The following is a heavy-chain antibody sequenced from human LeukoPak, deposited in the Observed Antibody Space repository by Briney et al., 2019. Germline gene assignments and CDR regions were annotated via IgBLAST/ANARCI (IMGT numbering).Heavy chain of an antibody. CDR1: GFTFSTYA. D-gene: IGHD3-10*01. CDR2: ISYDGSNK. J-gene: IGHJ5*02. V-gene: IGHV3-30*04. Sequence: GGSLRLSCAASGFTFSTYAMHWVRQAPGKGLEWVAVISYDGSNKYYADSVKGRFTISRDNSKNTLYLQMNSLRAEDTAVYYCARFPGAWGQGTPVTVSS. CDR3: ARFPGA.